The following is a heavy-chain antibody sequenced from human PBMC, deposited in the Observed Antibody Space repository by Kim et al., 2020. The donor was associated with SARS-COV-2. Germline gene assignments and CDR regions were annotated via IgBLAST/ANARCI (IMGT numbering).Heavy chain of an antibody. D-gene: IGHD6-13*01. V-gene: IGHV7-4-1*02. CDR2: INTNTGNP. J-gene: IGHJ5*02. CDR3: ARDRGDLYSSSRGWFDP. Sequence: ASVKVSCKASGYTFTSYAMNWVRQAPGQGLEWMGWINTNTGNPTYAQGFTGRFVFSLDTSVSTAYLQISSLKAEDTAVYYCARDRGDLYSSSRGWFDPWGQGTLVTVSS. CDR1: GYTFTSYA.